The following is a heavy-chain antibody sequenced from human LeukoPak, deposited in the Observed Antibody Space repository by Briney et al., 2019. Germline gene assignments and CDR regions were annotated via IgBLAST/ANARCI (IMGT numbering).Heavy chain of an antibody. CDR2: ISDSGDKT. V-gene: IGHV3-23*01. Sequence: GGSLGLSCAASGFTFSSYAMSWVRQAPGKGLECVSAISDSGDKTDYADSVRGRFTIYRDNSEDTLYLQMNSLGAADTAVYYCARDRGITIFGVVSRRYYMDVWGKGTTVTVSS. CDR1: GFTFSSYA. CDR3: ARDRGITIFGVVSRRYYMDV. D-gene: IGHD3-3*01. J-gene: IGHJ6*03.